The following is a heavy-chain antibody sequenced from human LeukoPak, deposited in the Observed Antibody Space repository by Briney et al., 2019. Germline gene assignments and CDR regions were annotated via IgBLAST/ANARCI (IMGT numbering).Heavy chain of an antibody. Sequence: SETLSLTCTVSGGSISSSSYYWAWIRQPPGEGLEWIGCIYYSGSTYYNPSLKSRVTISVDTSKNQFSLNLSSVTAADTAVYYSARFSGSYFDYWGQGTLVTASP. V-gene: IGHV4-39*01. CDR1: GGSISSSSYY. CDR3: ARFSGSYFDY. CDR2: IYYSGST. J-gene: IGHJ4*03. D-gene: IGHD1-26*01.